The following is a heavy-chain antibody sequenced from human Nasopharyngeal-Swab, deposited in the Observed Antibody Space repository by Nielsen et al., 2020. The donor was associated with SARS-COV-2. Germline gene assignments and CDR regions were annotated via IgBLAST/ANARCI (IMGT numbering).Heavy chain of an antibody. J-gene: IGHJ6*03. CDR3: ARQAPHYDFWSGSAYYMDV. D-gene: IGHD3-3*01. V-gene: IGHV5-51*01. CDR1: GYSFTSYW. CDR2: IYPGDSDT. Sequence: GESLKISCKGSGYSFTSYWIGWVSQRPGKGQEWMGIIYPGDSDTRYSPSFQGQVTISADKSISTAYLQWSSLKASDTAMYYCARQAPHYDFWSGSAYYMDVWGKGTTVTVSS.